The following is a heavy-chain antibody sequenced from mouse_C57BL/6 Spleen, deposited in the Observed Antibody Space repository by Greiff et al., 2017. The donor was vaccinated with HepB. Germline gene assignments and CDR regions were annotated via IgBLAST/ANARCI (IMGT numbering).Heavy chain of an antibody. CDR2: ISYDGSN. V-gene: IGHV3-6*01. Sequence: EVQLQESGPGLVKPSQSLSLTCSVTGYSITSGYYWNWIRQFPGNKLEWMGYISYDGSNNYNPSLKNRISITRDTSKNQFFLKLNSVTTEDTATYYCARYWGYDGYYDYWGQGTTLTVSS. J-gene: IGHJ2*01. CDR3: ARYWGYDGYYDY. D-gene: IGHD2-3*01. CDR1: GYSITSGYY.